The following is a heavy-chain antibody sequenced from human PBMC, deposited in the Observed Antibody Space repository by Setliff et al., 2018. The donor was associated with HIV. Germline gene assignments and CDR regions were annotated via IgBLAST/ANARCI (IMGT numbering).Heavy chain of an antibody. CDR2: VKSERDGVTV. CDR1: GFTLSDHY. D-gene: IGHD3-22*01. Sequence: PGGSLRLSCAASGFTLSDHYMDWVRQAPGKGPEWIARVKSERDGVTVDYAAPVKGRFAISRDNAKNSLNLEMNSLRAEDTAIYYCASSRPPDDSSGYLDHWGQGTLVTVSS. V-gene: IGHV3-15*01. J-gene: IGHJ4*01. CDR3: ASSRPPDDSSGYLDH.